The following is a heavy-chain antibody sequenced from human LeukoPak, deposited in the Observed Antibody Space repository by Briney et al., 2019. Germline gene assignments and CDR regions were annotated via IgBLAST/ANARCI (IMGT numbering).Heavy chain of an antibody. Sequence: GASVKVSCKASGYTFTSYDINWVRQATGQGLEWMGWMNPNSGNTGYAQKFRGRVTMTRNTSISTAYMELSSLRSEDTAVYYCARVSRGYSSGWYISNYYYYYMDVWGKGTTVTVSS. CDR2: MNPNSGNT. CDR3: ARVSRGYSSGWYISNYYYYYMDV. J-gene: IGHJ6*03. CDR1: GYTFTSYD. V-gene: IGHV1-8*01. D-gene: IGHD6-19*01.